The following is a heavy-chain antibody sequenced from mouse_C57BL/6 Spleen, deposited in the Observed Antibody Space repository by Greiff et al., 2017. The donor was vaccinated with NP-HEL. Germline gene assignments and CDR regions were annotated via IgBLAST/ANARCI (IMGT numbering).Heavy chain of an antibody. CDR1: GFSLTSYG. Sequence: VKLVESGPGLVAPSQSLSITCTVSGFSLTSYGVHWVRQPPGKGLEWLVVIWSDGSTTYNSALKSRLSISKDNPKSQVFLKMNSLQTDDTAMYYCARHGGWDYAMDYWGQGTSVTVSS. D-gene: IGHD1-1*02. CDR3: ARHGGWDYAMDY. V-gene: IGHV2-6-1*01. J-gene: IGHJ4*01. CDR2: IWSDGST.